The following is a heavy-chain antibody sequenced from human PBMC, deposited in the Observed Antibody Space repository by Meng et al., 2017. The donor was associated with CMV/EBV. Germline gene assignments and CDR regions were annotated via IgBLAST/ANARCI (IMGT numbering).Heavy chain of an antibody. CDR3: ASADDIGMDY. J-gene: IGHJ4*02. CDR2: INPNSGGT. D-gene: IGHD3-9*01. Sequence: GQRVPSGAEGNKPEAPVKVSDKAFGHTFTGYDMHWVRQAPGQGLEWMRWINPNSGGTNYAQKFQRRITITADESTSKAYMELSSLRSEDTAVYYCASADDIGMDYWGQGTLVTVSS. V-gene: IGHV1-2*02. CDR1: GHTFTGYD.